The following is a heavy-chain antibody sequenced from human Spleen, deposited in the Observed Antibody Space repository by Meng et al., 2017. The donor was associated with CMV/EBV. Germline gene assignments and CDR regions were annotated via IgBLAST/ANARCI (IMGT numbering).Heavy chain of an antibody. V-gene: IGHV4-61*01. CDR2: IYYSGST. J-gene: IGHJ6*02. Sequence: SETLSLTCAVYGGSFSSGSYYWSWIRQPPGKGLEWIGYIYYSGSTNYNPSLKSRLTISVDTSMNQFSLKLSSVTAADTAVYYCARGGGWRISSSWGYYGVDVWGQGTTVTVSS. CDR3: ARGGGWRISSSWGYYGVDV. CDR1: GGSFSSGSYY. D-gene: IGHD6-13*01.